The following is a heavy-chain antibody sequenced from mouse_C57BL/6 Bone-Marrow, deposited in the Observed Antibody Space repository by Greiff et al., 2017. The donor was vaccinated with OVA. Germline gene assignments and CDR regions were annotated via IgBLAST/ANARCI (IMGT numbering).Heavy chain of an antibody. CDR3: ARTPEASSGYYAMDY. D-gene: IGHD3-2*02. V-gene: IGHV1-55*01. CDR1: GYTFTSYW. J-gene: IGHJ4*01. Sequence: VQLQQPGAELVKPGASVKMSCKASGYTFTSYWITWVKQRPGQGLEWIGDIYPGSGSTNYNEKFKSKATLTVDTSSSTAYMQLSSLTSEDSAVYYCARTPEASSGYYAMDYWGQGTSVTVSS. CDR2: IYPGSGST.